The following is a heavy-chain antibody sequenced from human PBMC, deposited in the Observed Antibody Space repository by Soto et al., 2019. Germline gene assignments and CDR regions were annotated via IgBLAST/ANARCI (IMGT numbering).Heavy chain of an antibody. CDR2: INHSGST. V-gene: IGHV4-34*01. J-gene: IGHJ4*02. CDR1: GGSFSGYY. Sequence: SETLSLTCAVYGGSFSGYYWSWIRQPPGKGLEWIGEINHSGSTNYNPSLKSRVTISVDTPKNQFSLKLSSVTAADTAVYYCARGPGDCSSTSCYSGGQYFDYWGQGTLVTVSS. CDR3: ARGPGDCSSTSCYSGGQYFDY. D-gene: IGHD2-2*01.